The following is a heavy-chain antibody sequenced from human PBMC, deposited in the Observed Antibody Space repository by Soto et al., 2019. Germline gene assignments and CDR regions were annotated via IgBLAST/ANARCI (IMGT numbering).Heavy chain of an antibody. CDR2: IRSKANSYAT. CDR1: GFTFSGSA. D-gene: IGHD1-1*01. Sequence: EVQLVESGGGLAQPGGSLKLSCAASGFTFSGSAMHWVRQASGKGLEWVGRIRSKANSYATAYAASVKGRFTISRDDSKNTAYLQMNSLKTEDTAVYYCTRTQTYYGMDVWGQGTTVTVSS. V-gene: IGHV3-73*01. J-gene: IGHJ6*02. CDR3: TRTQTYYGMDV.